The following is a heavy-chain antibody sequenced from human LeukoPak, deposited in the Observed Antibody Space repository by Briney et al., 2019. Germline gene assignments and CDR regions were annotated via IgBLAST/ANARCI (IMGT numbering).Heavy chain of an antibody. D-gene: IGHD3-22*01. J-gene: IGHJ5*02. V-gene: IGHV3-30*02. Sequence: GGSLRLSCAASGFTFSNYYMHWVRQAPGKGLEWVAVVHHDGSERYYADSVKGRFTISRDNSKNTLYVQMDSLRVEDTAVYYCATGSGYYYDHWGQGPLVTVPS. CDR3: ATGSGYYYDH. CDR1: GFTFSNYY. CDR2: VHHDGSER.